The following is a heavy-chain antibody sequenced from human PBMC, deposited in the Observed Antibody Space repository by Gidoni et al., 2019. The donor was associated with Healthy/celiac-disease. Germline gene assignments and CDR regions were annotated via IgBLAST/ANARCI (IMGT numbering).Heavy chain of an antibody. CDR1: GGTLSSYA. CDR2: VIPLFGTA. D-gene: IGHD4-17*01. CDR3: ARDGTTTVTTGVRFQH. V-gene: IGHV1-69*01. J-gene: IGHJ1*01. Sequence: QVQLVQAGAEGKKTGSSGKVSCKAYGGTLSSYAISWVRQAPGQGLEWMGGVIPLFGTANCAQKFQGRVTITADESTSTAYMELSSLRSEDTAVYCCARDGTTTVTTGVRFQHWGQGTLVTVSS.